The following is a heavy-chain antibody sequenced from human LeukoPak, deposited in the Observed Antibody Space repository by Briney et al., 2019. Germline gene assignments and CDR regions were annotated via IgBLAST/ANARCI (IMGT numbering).Heavy chain of an antibody. CDR3: ARGDTEVAATADY. V-gene: IGHV5-51*01. CDR1: GCXFTTHC. D-gene: IGHD6-19*01. J-gene: IGHJ4*02. Sequence: GESLQISSNASGCXFTTHCIGWVRQMPGKGLEWMGILHPGDSETRYSPSFQGQVTISADKSISPAYLQWSSLKASDTAMYYCARGDTEVAATADYWGQGTLVTVSS. CDR2: LHPGDSET.